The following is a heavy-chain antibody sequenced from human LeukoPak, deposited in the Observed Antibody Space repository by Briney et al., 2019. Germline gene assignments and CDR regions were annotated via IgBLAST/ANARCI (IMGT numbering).Heavy chain of an antibody. V-gene: IGHV1-8*01. J-gene: IGHJ4*02. Sequence: ASMKVSCKASGYTFTNFDINWVRQATGLGLEWMGWMNPNTGNAGYAQKFQDRVTITWDASISTAYMDLSSLRSEDTAVYYCARVGYSNSYDYWGQGTQVTVSS. CDR1: GYTFTNFD. D-gene: IGHD1-26*01. CDR2: MNPNTGNA. CDR3: ARVGYSNSYDY.